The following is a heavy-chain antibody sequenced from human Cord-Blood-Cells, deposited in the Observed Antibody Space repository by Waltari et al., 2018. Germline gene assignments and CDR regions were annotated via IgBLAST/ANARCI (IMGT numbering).Heavy chain of an antibody. J-gene: IGHJ2*01. CDR2: IIPIFGTA. CDR1: GGPFSSYA. Sequence: QVQLVQSGAEVKKPGASVKVSCKASGGPFSSYAISWVRQAPGQGLEWMGGIIPIFGTANYAQKCQGRVTITADKSTSTAYMELSSLRSEDTAVYYCARVVGSSWYWYFDLWGRGTLVTVSS. D-gene: IGHD6-13*01. V-gene: IGHV1-69*06. CDR3: ARVVGSSWYWYFDL.